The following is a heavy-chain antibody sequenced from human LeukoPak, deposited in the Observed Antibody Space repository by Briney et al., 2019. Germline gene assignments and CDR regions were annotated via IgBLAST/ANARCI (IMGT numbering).Heavy chain of an antibody. D-gene: IGHD3-10*01. CDR2: ISGSGGST. CDR3: AQGSGSYTY. CDR1: GFTFSSFA. J-gene: IGHJ4*02. Sequence: QPGGSLRLSCAASGFTFSSFAMSWVRQAPGKGLEWVSGISGSGGSTYYADSVKGRFTISRDNSKNTLYLQMNSLRAEDTAVYYCAQGSGSYTYWGQGTLVTVSS. V-gene: IGHV3-23*01.